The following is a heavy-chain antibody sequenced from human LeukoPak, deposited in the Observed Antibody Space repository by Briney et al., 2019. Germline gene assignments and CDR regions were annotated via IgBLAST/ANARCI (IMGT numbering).Heavy chain of an antibody. Sequence: PGGSLRLSCAASGFTFSSCSMNWVRQAPGKGLEWVPYITSSSSTMYYADSVKGRFTISRDNAKNSLYLQMNSLRAEDTAVYYCARGLSTSAFVLDWFAPWGQGTLVTVSS. V-gene: IGHV3-48*01. CDR3: ARGLSTSAFVLDWFAP. J-gene: IGHJ5*02. CDR1: GFTFSSCS. D-gene: IGHD3-3*02. CDR2: ITSSSSTM.